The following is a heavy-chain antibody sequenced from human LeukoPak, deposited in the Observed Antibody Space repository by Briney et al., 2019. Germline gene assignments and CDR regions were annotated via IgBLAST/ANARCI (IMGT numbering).Heavy chain of an antibody. Sequence: GGSLRLSCSASGFTFSSYWMHWVRQAPGKGLVWVSHIKSDGSVTNYADFVRGRLTISRDNAKNTLYLQMSSLRAEDTAVYYCARNWGHSDYWGQGTLVTVSS. CDR2: IKSDGSVT. D-gene: IGHD3-16*01. CDR1: GFTFSSYW. V-gene: IGHV3-74*01. CDR3: ARNWGHSDY. J-gene: IGHJ4*02.